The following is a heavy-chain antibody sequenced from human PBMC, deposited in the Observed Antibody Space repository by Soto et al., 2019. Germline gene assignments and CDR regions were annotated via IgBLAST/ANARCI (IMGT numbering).Heavy chain of an antibody. CDR3: ARDPNGDYLGAFDF. D-gene: IGHD4-17*01. J-gene: IGHJ3*01. CDR1: GFTFRSFF. CDR2: IGANGGGT. V-gene: IGHV3-23*01. Sequence: EVQLLEPGGGLVQPGGSLRLSCEASGFTFRSFFMSWVRQAPGKGLEWVSGIGANGGGTYYADSVKGRFIISRDNFKNTLYLQMNKLSAEDTAVYYCARDPNGDYLGAFDFWGQKTTVTVSS.